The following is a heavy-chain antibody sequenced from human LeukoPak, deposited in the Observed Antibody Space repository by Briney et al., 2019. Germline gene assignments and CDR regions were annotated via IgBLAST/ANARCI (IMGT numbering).Heavy chain of an antibody. Sequence: GGSLRLSCAASGFSFSGSWMHWVRQAPAKGLVWVSRINSDGSTTTYADSVQGRFTISRDNAKNTLYLQMNSLRAEDTAVYYCARVSTITIFGVVTTGWFDPWGQGTLVTVSS. J-gene: IGHJ5*02. D-gene: IGHD3-3*01. CDR1: GFSFSGSW. CDR2: INSDGSTT. V-gene: IGHV3-74*03. CDR3: ARVSTITIFGVVTTGWFDP.